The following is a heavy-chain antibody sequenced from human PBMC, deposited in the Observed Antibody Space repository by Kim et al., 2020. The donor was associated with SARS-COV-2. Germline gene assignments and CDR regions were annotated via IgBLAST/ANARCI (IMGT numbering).Heavy chain of an antibody. J-gene: IGHJ4*02. CDR3: ARDGDYYDSSFDY. Sequence: YSQKFQGRVTITRDTSASTAYMELSSLRSEDTAVYYCARDGDYYDSSFDYWGQGTLVTVSS. D-gene: IGHD3-22*01. V-gene: IGHV1-3*01.